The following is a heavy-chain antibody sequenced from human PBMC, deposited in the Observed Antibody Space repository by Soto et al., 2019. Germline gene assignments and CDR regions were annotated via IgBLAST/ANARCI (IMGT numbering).Heavy chain of an antibody. CDR1: GGSFSGYY. CDR3: ARGRNRPSSSQFDSSGYLLDY. CDR2: INHSGST. D-gene: IGHD3-22*01. J-gene: IGHJ4*02. Sequence: PSETLSLTCAVYGGSFSGYYWSWIRQPPGKGLEWIGEINHSGSTNYNPSLKSRVTISVDTSKNQFSLKLSSVTAADTAVYYCARGRNRPSSSQFDSSGYLLDYWGQGTLVTVSS. V-gene: IGHV4-34*01.